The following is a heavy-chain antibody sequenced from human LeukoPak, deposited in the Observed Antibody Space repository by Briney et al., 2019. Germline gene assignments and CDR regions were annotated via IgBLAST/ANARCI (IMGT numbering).Heavy chain of an antibody. Sequence: KASETLSLTCAVYGGSFSGYYWSWIRQPPGKGLEWIGEINHSGSTNYNPSLKSRVTISVDTSKNQFSLKLSSVTAADTAVHYCARGSLNDSFWGQGTLVTVSS. D-gene: IGHD3-22*01. CDR1: GGSFSGYY. CDR3: ARGSLNDSF. CDR2: INHSGST. J-gene: IGHJ4*02. V-gene: IGHV4-34*01.